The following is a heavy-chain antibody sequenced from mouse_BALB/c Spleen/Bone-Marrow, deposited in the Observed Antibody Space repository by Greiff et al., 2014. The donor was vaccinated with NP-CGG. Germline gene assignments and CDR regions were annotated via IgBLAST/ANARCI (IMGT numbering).Heavy chain of an antibody. CDR1: GFTFSSFG. CDR3: TRGGNWDDFDY. Sequence: VQLQQSGGGLVQPGGSRKLSCAASGFTFSSFGMHWVRQAPEKGLEWVAYISSGSSTIFYADTVKGRFTVSRDNPKNTLSLQMTSLRSEDTAMYYCTRGGNWDDFDYWGQGTTLTVSS. D-gene: IGHD4-1*01. V-gene: IGHV5-17*02. J-gene: IGHJ2*01. CDR2: ISSGSSTI.